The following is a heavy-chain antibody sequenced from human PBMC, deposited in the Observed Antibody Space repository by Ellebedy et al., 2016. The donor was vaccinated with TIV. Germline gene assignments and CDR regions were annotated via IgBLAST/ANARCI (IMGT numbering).Heavy chain of an antibody. Sequence: ESLKISCAASGFTFSSYAMHWIRQPPGKGLEWIGEITHSGSTNYNPSLKSRVTISVDTSKNQFSLNLSSVTAADTAVYYCARGLARDYWGQGTLVTVSS. J-gene: IGHJ4*02. V-gene: IGHV4-34*01. CDR2: ITHSGST. CDR1: GFTFSSYA. CDR3: ARGLARDY.